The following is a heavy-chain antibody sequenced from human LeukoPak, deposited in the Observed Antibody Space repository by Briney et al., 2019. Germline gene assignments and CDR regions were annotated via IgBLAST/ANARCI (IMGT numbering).Heavy chain of an antibody. CDR3: ARGPWQWLVHADFRH. D-gene: IGHD6-19*01. Sequence: GGSLRLSCAASGFTFSSYSMNWVRQAPGKGLEWVPSISSSSSYIYYADSVKGRFTISRDNAKNSLYLQMNSLRAEDTAVYYCARGPWQWLVHADFRHWGQGTLVTVSS. CDR2: ISSSSSYI. CDR1: GFTFSSYS. J-gene: IGHJ1*01. V-gene: IGHV3-21*01.